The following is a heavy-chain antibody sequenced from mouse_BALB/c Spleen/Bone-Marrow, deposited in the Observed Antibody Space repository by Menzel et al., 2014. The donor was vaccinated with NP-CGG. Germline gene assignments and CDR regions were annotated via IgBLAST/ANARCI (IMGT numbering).Heavy chain of an antibody. J-gene: IGHJ4*01. CDR1: GFTFSSYT. V-gene: IGHV5-12-2*01. D-gene: IGHD3-1*01. Sequence: EVKLVESGGGLVQPGGSLKLSCAASGFTFSSYTMSWVRQTPEKRLEWVAYISNGGVTTYYPETVKGRFTISRDNAKNTLYLQMSSLKSEDTAMYYCARQVGNPYAMDYWGQGTSVTVSS. CDR3: ARQVGNPYAMDY. CDR2: ISNGGVTT.